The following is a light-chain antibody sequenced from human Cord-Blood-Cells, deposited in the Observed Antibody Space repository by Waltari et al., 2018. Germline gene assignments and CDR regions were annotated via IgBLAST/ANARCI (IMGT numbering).Light chain of an antibody. J-gene: IGLJ2*01. CDR2: QDS. Sequence: SDDLTQPPSVSVSPGQTASITCPGDKLGDKYACWYQQKPGQSPVLVIYQDSKRPSGIPERFSGSNSGNTATLTISGTQAMDEADYYCQAWDSSTVVFGGGTKLTVL. CDR1: KLGDKY. V-gene: IGLV3-1*01. CDR3: QAWDSSTVV.